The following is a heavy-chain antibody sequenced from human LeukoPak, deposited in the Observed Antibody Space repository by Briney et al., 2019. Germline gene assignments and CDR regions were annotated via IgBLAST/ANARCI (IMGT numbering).Heavy chain of an antibody. CDR1: GFTFSSYA. D-gene: IGHD6-13*01. CDR3: ARDRYRESSSWFLDY. Sequence: GGSLRLSCAASGFTFSSYAVSWVRQAPGKGLEWVSGISGTGGTTYYADSVKGRFTISRDNSKNTLYLQMDSLRAEDTAIYYCARDRYRESSSWFLDYWGQGTLVTVSS. J-gene: IGHJ4*02. V-gene: IGHV3-23*01. CDR2: ISGTGGTT.